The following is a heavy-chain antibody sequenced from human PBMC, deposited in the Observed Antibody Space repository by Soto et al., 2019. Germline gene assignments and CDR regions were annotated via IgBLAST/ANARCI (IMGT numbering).Heavy chain of an antibody. CDR3: ARETPGYCSSTSCYKPAPFGMDV. J-gene: IGHJ6*02. V-gene: IGHV3-30-3*01. Sequence: GGSLRLSCSASGFTFSNYAMHWVRQAPGRGLEWLALISFDGSTKYHADSVTGRFTISRDNSKKTLFLQMNSLRPEDTAVYYCARETPGYCSSTSCYKPAPFGMDVWGQGTTVTVSS. D-gene: IGHD2-2*02. CDR2: ISFDGSTK. CDR1: GFTFSNYA.